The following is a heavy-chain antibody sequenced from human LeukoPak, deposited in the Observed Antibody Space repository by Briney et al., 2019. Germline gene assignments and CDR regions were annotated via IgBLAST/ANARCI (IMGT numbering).Heavy chain of an antibody. V-gene: IGHV4-39*01. CDR1: GGSISSSSYY. Sequence: SETLSLTCTVSGGSISSSSYYWGWIRQPPGKGLEWIGSIYYSGSTYYNPSLKSRVTISVDTSKNQFSLKLSSVTAADTAVHYCARLDAIKTASFDYWGQGTLVTVSS. D-gene: IGHD3-9*01. CDR3: ARLDAIKTASFDY. CDR2: IYYSGST. J-gene: IGHJ4*02.